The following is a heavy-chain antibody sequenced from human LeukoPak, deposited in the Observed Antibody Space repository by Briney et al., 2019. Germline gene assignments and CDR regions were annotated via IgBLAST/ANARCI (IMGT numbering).Heavy chain of an antibody. V-gene: IGHV3-15*01. J-gene: IGHJ4*02. CDR2: IKSKTDGCTT. D-gene: IGHD3-10*01. Sequence: PGGSLRLSCAASGFTFSNARMSWVRQAPGKGLEWVGRIKSKTDGCTTDYAAPVKSRFTISRDDSKNTLYLQMNSLKTEDTAVYYCTTERRPYGSGSHGFGYFDYWGQGTLVTVSS. CDR3: TTERRPYGSGSHGFGYFDY. CDR1: GFTFSNAR.